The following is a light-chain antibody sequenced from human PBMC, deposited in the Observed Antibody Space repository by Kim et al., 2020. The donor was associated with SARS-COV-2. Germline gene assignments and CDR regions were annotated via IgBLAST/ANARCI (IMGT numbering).Light chain of an antibody. V-gene: IGLV3-1*01. CDR1: KLGYKY. CDR2: QDS. Sequence: VSPGKIASITGSGDKLGYKYACWYQQKPGQSPVLVIYQDSKRPSGIPERFSGSNSGNTATLTISGTQAMDEADYYCQAWDSSTHVVFGGGTQLTVL. CDR3: QAWDSSTHVV. J-gene: IGLJ2*01.